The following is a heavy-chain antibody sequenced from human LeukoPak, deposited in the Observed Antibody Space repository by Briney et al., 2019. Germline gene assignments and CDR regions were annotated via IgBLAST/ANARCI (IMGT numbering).Heavy chain of an antibody. CDR3: ARENWNGLDY. CDR2: ISYDGSNK. V-gene: IGHV3-30-3*01. Sequence: GSLSLSCAASGFTFSSYAMHGVRQAPGKGLEWVAVISYDGSNKYYADSVKGRFTISRDNSKNTLYLQMNSLRAEDTAVYYCARENWNGLDYWGQGTLVTVSS. CDR1: GFTFSSYA. D-gene: IGHD1-1*01. J-gene: IGHJ4*02.